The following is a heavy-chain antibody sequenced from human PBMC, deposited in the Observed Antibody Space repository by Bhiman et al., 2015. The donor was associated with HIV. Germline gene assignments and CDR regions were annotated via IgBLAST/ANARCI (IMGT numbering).Heavy chain of an antibody. CDR2: ISSSSGTI. CDR3: ARGWSGAFDI. Sequence: EVQLVESGGGLVQPGGSLRLSCAASGFTFSSYSMNWVRLAPGKGLEWVSYISSSSGTIYYADSVKGRLTISRDNAKNSLYLQMNSLRAEDTAVYYCARGWSGAFDIWGQGAMVTVSS. J-gene: IGHJ3*02. CDR1: GFTFSSYS. V-gene: IGHV3-48*01. D-gene: IGHD3-10*02.